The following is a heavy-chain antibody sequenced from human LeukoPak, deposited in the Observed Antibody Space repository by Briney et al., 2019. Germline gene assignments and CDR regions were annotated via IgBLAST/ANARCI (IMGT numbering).Heavy chain of an antibody. J-gene: IGHJ4*02. CDR3: AKGSGHDYVWGSYYYFDY. Sequence: GGSLRLSCATSGFTFSSYAMSWVRQAPGKGLEWVSAISGSGGSTYYADSVKGRFTISRDNSKNTLYLQMNSLRAEDTAVYYCAKGSGHDYVWGSYYYFDYWGQGTLVTVSS. V-gene: IGHV3-23*01. CDR2: ISGSGGST. D-gene: IGHD3-16*01. CDR1: GFTFSSYA.